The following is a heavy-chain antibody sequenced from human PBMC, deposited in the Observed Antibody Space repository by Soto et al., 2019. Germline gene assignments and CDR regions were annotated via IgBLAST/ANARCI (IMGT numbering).Heavy chain of an antibody. Sequence: GGSLRLSCAASGFTFSSYWMSWVRQAPGKGLEWVANIKQDGSEKYYVDSVKGRFTISRDNAKNSLYLQMNSLRAEDTAVYYCARDHEVLRYFDWFRSNYYYMDVWGKGTTVTVSS. CDR2: IKQDGSEK. J-gene: IGHJ6*03. D-gene: IGHD3-9*01. CDR3: ARDHEVLRYFDWFRSNYYYMDV. CDR1: GFTFSSYW. V-gene: IGHV3-7*01.